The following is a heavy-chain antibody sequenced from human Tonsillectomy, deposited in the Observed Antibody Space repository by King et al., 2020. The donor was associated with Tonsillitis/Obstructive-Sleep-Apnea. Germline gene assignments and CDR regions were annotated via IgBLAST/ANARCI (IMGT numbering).Heavy chain of an antibody. CDR1: GGSISSSNW. Sequence: LQLQESGPGLVKPSGTLSLSCVVSGGSISSSNWWSWVRQPPVKGLEWIGEIYHSGSTNYNPSLKSRVTISVDKSKNQFSLKLSSVTAADTAVYYCARDPMVTTLSGEVKLGFDPWGQGTLVTVSS. CDR3: ARDPMVTTLSGEVKLGFDP. D-gene: IGHD4-17*01. J-gene: IGHJ5*02. V-gene: IGHV4-4*02. CDR2: IYHSGST.